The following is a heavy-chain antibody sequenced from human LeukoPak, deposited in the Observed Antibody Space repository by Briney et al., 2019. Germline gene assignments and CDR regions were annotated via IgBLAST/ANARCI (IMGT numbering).Heavy chain of an antibody. CDR2: INHSGST. CDR3: ARGGVIVVVDYAFDI. J-gene: IGHJ3*02. Sequence: PSETLSLTCAAYGGSFSGYYWSWIRQPPGKGLEWIGEINHSGSTNYNPSLKSRVTISVDTSKNQFSLKLSSVTAADTAVYYCARGGVIVVVDYAFDIWGQGTMVTVSS. V-gene: IGHV4-34*01. D-gene: IGHD3-22*01. CDR1: GGSFSGYY.